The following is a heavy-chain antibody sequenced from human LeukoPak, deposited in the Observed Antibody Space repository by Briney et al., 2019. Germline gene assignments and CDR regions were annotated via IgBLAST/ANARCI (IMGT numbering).Heavy chain of an antibody. D-gene: IGHD6-19*01. Sequence: GSSVKVSCKASVGTFSSYAISWVRQAPGQGLEWMGGIIPIFGTANYAQKFQGRVTITADESTSTAYMELSSLRSEDTAVYYCAINLAVAGRRDYFDYWGQGTLVTISS. J-gene: IGHJ4*02. CDR2: IIPIFGTA. V-gene: IGHV1-69*01. CDR1: VGTFSSYA. CDR3: AINLAVAGRRDYFDY.